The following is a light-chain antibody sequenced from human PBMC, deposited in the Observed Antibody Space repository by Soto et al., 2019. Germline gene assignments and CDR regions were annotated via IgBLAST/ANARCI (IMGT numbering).Light chain of an antibody. V-gene: IGKV3-20*01. CDR2: GAS. CDR1: QSVSSN. CDR3: QQYGSAPRT. Sequence: DIVMTQSPATLSVSPGERATLSCRASQSVSSNLAWYQQKPGQAPRLLIYGASGRATGIPDRFSGSGSGTDFTLTISSLEPEDFAVYYCQQYGSAPRTFGQGTKVDIK. J-gene: IGKJ1*01.